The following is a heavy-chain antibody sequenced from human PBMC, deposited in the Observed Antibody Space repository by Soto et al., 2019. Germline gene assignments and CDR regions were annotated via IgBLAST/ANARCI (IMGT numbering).Heavy chain of an antibody. J-gene: IGHJ6*02. V-gene: IGHV3-33*01. CDR1: GFTFSSYG. CDR3: ARDREYYYYGMDV. Sequence: PGGSLRLSCAASGFTFSSYGMHWVRQAPGKGLEWVAVIWYDGSNKYCADSVKGRFTISRDNSKNTLYLQMNSLRAEDTAVYYCARDREYYYYGMDVWGQGTTVTVSS. CDR2: IWYDGSNK.